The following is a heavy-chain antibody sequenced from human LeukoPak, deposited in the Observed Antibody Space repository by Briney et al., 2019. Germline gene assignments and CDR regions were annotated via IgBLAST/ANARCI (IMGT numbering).Heavy chain of an antibody. J-gene: IGHJ4*02. CDR1: GGSISGGDYY. D-gene: IGHD6-19*01. CDR2: IYYSGTT. V-gene: IGHV4-30-4*01. Sequence: SETLSLTCTVSGGSISGGDYYWTWIRQPPGKGLEWIGYIYYSGTTYYNPSLKSRVSISVDTSKNQFSLNLSSVTAADTAVYYCARRSSGWYDYWSQGTLVTVSS. CDR3: ARRSSGWYDY.